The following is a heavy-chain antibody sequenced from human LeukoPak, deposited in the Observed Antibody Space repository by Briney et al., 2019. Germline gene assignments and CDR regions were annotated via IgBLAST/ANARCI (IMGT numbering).Heavy chain of an antibody. CDR3: AKDSGYDFSGRYFDL. D-gene: IGHD5-12*01. J-gene: IGHJ2*01. V-gene: IGHV3-43*01. CDR2: ISWDGGST. Sequence: PGGSLRLSCAASGFTFDDYTMHWVRQAPGKGLEWVSLISWDGGSTYYADSVKGRFTISRDNRKNSLYLQMNSLRTEDTALYYCAKDSGYDFSGRYFDLWGRGTLVTVSS. CDR1: GFTFDDYT.